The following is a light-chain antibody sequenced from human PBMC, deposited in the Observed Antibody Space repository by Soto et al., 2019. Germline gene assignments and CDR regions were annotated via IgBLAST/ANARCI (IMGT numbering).Light chain of an antibody. CDR3: QQYGSSPYT. CDR1: QSLSSNY. Sequence: DIVLTQSPGTLSLSPGERASLSCRASQSLSSNYLAWFQQKPGQAPRLLIYGASTRATGIPDRFSGSGSGTDFTLTISRLEPEDFAVYYCQQYGSSPYTFGQGTKLEI. CDR2: GAS. J-gene: IGKJ2*01. V-gene: IGKV3-20*01.